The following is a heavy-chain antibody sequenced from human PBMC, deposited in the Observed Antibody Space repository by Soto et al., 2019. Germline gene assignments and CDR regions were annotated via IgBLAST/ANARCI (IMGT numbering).Heavy chain of an antibody. V-gene: IGHV4-61*01. CDR2: IYHNGNT. CDR1: GGSLRSSRTSTD. D-gene: IGHD2-21*02. Sequence: SETLCLTCSLSGGSLRSSRTSTDWTWIRQPPGKGLEWIAYIYHNGNTAYNPSLKSRITISVDSSKNQFSPKMNSVTAAATAGYYCASLNWNCGRDCYIESWGPGILVTVCS. CDR3: ASLNWNCGRDCYIES. J-gene: IGHJ4*02.